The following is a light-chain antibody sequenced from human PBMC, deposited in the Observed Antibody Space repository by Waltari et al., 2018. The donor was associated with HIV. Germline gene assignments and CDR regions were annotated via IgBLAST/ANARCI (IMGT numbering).Light chain of an antibody. Sequence: QSALTQPPSASGSRGQSVTISCTGTSSDVGAYNYVSWYQQYPGMAPKLIIYEVNRRPSGVPDRFSGSKAGNTASLTVSGLQAEDEADFYCSPYAGSAVVFGGGTKLTVL. V-gene: IGLV2-8*01. CDR3: SPYAGSAVV. CDR1: SSDVGAYNY. J-gene: IGLJ2*01. CDR2: EVN.